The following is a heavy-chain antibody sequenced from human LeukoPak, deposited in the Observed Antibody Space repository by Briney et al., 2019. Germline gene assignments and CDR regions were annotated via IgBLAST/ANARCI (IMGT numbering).Heavy chain of an antibody. CDR1: GDTLSKLS. CDR2: FDPEDGET. CDR3: VTDPFSTTDDNSCKPQGAY. D-gene: IGHD4-11*01. J-gene: IGHJ4*02. Sequence: ASVKVSCKAPGDTLSKLSIHWVRQPSGKGLEWVGAFDPEDGETIYAQEFQGRATMTADTSTDKAYLELSSLTSNDTAIYYCVTDPFSTTDDNSCKPQGAYWGQGTLVTVSS. V-gene: IGHV1-24*01.